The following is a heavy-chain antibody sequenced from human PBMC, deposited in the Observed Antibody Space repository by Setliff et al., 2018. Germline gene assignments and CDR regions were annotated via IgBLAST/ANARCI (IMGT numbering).Heavy chain of an antibody. Sequence: ASVKVSCKASGYAFSDYGVTWVRQAPGQGLEWVGWISPHTGNTYYAPNFEGRVSLTTDTSTSTAYMELRGLRSDDTAVYYCLRLVRYCSRTSCQRTSGDEVWGQGTLVTVSS. V-gene: IGHV1-18*01. CDR3: LRLVRYCSRTSCQRTSGDEV. CDR1: GYAFSDYG. CDR2: ISPHTGNT. J-gene: IGHJ4*02. D-gene: IGHD2-8*01.